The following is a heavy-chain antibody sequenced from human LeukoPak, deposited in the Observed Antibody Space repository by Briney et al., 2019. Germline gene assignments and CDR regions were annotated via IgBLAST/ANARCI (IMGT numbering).Heavy chain of an antibody. Sequence: GGSLRLPCAASGFTFSSYSMNWVRQAPGKGLEWVSYISSSSSTIYYADSVKGRFTISRDNAKNSLYLQMNSLRAEDTAVYYCARASIVLTPYYYYYMDVWGKGTTVTVSS. D-gene: IGHD2-8*01. J-gene: IGHJ6*03. CDR2: ISSSSSTI. V-gene: IGHV3-48*01. CDR1: GFTFSSYS. CDR3: ARASIVLTPYYYYYMDV.